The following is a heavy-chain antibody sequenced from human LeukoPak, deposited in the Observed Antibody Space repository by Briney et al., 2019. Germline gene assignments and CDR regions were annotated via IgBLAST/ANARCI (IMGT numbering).Heavy chain of an antibody. CDR2: MYYSGNS. Sequence: SETLSLTCTVSGGSITSYYWSWIRQPPGKGPEWIGYMYYSGNSYYNPSLKSRVTISVDTSKNQFSLKLSSMTAAGTAVYYCASYSNSWYYFDYWGQGTLVTVSS. J-gene: IGHJ4*02. V-gene: IGHV4-59*01. D-gene: IGHD6-13*01. CDR1: GGSITSYY. CDR3: ASYSNSWYYFDY.